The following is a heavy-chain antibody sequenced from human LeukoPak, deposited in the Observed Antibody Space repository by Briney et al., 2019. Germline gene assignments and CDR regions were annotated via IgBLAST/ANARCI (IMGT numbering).Heavy chain of an antibody. J-gene: IGHJ6*03. CDR2: IYHSGST. V-gene: IGHV4-38-2*01. CDR1: GYSISSGYY. CDR3: ARVVIGYSYMDV. D-gene: IGHD2-21*01. Sequence: SETLSLTCAVSGYSISSGYYWGWIRQPPGKGLEWIGSIYHSGSTYYNPSLKSRVTISVDTSKNQFSLKLSSVTAADTAVYYCARVVIGYSYMDVWGKGTTVTVSS.